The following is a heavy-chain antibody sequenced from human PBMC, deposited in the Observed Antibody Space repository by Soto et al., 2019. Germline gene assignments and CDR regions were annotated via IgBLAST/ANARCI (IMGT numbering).Heavy chain of an antibody. V-gene: IGHV3-23*01. CDR1: GFFFSSYT. Sequence: EVQLLESGGGLVQPGGSLRLSCVGSGFFFSSYTMTWVRQAPGKGLEWVSSFSATSENTYYADSVRGRFTISRYNSKNPLFLQMNSLTAEDTAMYYCAKARDQQWVRLPFDYWGQGILVIVSS. J-gene: IGHJ4*02. CDR3: AKARDQQWVRLPFDY. CDR2: FSATSENT. D-gene: IGHD6-19*01.